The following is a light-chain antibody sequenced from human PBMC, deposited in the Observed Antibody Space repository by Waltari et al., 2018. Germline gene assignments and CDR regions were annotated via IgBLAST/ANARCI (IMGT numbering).Light chain of an antibody. V-gene: IGLV4-69*01. CDR3: ETGGHGTWV. Sequence: QLVLPQSPSASASLGSSVKLTCPLSSGHSSNIIAWLQQRPERGPRYLMKVNSDGSHSKGDDIPDRFSGSSSGAERYLTISSLQSEDEADYYCETGGHGTWVFGGGTKLTVL. J-gene: IGLJ3*02. CDR2: VNSDGSH. CDR1: SGHSSNI.